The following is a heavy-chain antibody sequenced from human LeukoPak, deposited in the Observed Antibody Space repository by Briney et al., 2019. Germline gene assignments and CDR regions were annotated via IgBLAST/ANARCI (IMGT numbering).Heavy chain of an antibody. V-gene: IGHV4-34*01. D-gene: IGHD3-9*01. CDR1: GGSFSGYY. CDR3: ARGDYFDWFDY. CDR2: INHSGST. J-gene: IGHJ4*02. Sequence: SETLSLTCAVYGGSFSGYYWSWIRQPPGKGLEWIGEINHSGSTNYNPSLMSRVTISVDTSKNHFSLKLSSVTAADTAVYYCARGDYFDWFDYWGQGTLVTVSS.